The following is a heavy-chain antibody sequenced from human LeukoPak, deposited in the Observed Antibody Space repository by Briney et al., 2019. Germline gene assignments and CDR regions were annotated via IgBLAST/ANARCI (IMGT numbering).Heavy chain of an antibody. CDR2: ITASSTAI. D-gene: IGHD3-9*01. CDR3: ARTYYDILTGYNPYFDY. V-gene: IGHV3-21*01. CDR1: GFTFSRYT. J-gene: IGHJ4*02. Sequence: GGSLRLSCAASGFTFSRYTMNWVRQAPGKGLEWVSSITASSTAIHSADSVKGRFTISRDNAKNFLYLQMNSLRAEDTAVYYCARTYYDILTGYNPYFDYWGQGILVTVSS.